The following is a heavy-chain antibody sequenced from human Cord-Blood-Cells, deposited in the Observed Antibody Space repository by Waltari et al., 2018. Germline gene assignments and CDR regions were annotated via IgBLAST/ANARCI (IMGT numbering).Heavy chain of an antibody. CDR1: GFTFSSYA. CDR2: ISGSGGST. V-gene: IGHV3-23*01. D-gene: IGHD1-26*01. Sequence: EVQLLESGGGLVQPGGSLRLSCAASGFTFSSYAMSWVRQAAGKGLEWVSAISGSGGSTYYADSVKGRFTISRDNSKNTLYLQMNSLRAEDTAVYYCAKARYSGSYPYYYYYMDVWGKGTTVTVSS. J-gene: IGHJ6*03. CDR3: AKARYSGSYPYYYYYMDV.